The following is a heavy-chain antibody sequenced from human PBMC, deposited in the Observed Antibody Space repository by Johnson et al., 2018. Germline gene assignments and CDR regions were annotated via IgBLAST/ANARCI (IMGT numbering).Heavy chain of an antibody. CDR1: GFTFSDYY. CDR3: ARGAYSGYDSPIYGMDV. V-gene: IGHV3-11*01. Sequence: VQLLESGGGLVKXGGSXRLXCAASGFTFSDYYMSWIRQAPGKGLEWVSYISSSGSTIYYADSVKGRFTISRDNAKNSLYLQMNSLRAEDTAVYYCARGAYSGYDSPIYGMDVWGQGTTVTVSS. D-gene: IGHD5-12*01. J-gene: IGHJ6*02. CDR2: ISSSGSTI.